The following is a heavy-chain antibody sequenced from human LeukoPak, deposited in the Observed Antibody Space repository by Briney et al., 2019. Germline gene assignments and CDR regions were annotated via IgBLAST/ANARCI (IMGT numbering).Heavy chain of an antibody. V-gene: IGHV1-46*01. CDR1: GYTFTSYY. CDR3: ARGGAHDFWSGYYIRDKYYFDY. J-gene: IGHJ4*02. D-gene: IGHD3-3*01. CDR2: INPSGGST. Sequence: ASVKVSCKASGYTFTSYYMHWVRQAPGQGLEWMGIINPSGGSTSYAQKFQGRVTMTRDTSTSTVYMELSSLRSEDTAVYYCARGGAHDFWSGYYIRDKYYFDYWGQGTLVTVPS.